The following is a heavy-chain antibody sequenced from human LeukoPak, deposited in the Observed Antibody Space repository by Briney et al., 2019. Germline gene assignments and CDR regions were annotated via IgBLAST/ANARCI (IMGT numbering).Heavy chain of an antibody. CDR2: IRYDGSNK. CDR1: GFTFRSYS. Sequence: GGSLGLSCASSGFTFRSYSMHGVRQAPGKGLEWVAFIRYDGSNKYYADSVKGRFNISRDNSKKTLYLQMNSLRAEDTAVYYCARGGTKPEVFDYWGQGTLVTVSS. J-gene: IGHJ4*02. CDR3: ARGGTKPEVFDY. V-gene: IGHV3-30*02.